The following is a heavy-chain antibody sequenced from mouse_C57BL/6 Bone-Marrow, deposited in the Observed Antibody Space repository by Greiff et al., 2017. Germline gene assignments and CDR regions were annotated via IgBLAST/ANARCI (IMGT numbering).Heavy chain of an antibody. CDR3: ARDTDY. J-gene: IGHJ2*01. Sequence: EVKLEESGGGLVKPGGSLKLSCAASGFTFSSYAMSWVRQTPEKRLEWVATISDGGSYTYYPDNVKGRFTISRDNAKNNLYLQMSHLKSEDTAMYYCARDTDYWGQGTTLTVSS. V-gene: IGHV5-4*01. CDR2: ISDGGSYT. CDR1: GFTFSSYA.